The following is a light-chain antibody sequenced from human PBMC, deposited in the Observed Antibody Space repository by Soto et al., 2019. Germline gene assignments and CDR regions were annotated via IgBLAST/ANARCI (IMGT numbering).Light chain of an antibody. CDR1: SSDVGVYNY. CDR2: DVS. J-gene: IGLJ2*01. CDR3: SSYTSSSTYVV. V-gene: IGLV2-14*01. Sequence: QSALTQPASVSGSPGQSITISCTGTSSDVGVYNYVSWYQQHPGKAPKLMIYDVSNRPSGVSNRFSGSKSGNTASLTISGLQAEDEADYYCSSYTSSSTYVVFGGGTKLTFL.